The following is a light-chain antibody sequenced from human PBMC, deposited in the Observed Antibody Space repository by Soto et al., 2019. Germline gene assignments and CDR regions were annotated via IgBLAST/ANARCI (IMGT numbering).Light chain of an antibody. CDR2: SNG. J-gene: IGLJ3*02. CDR1: GSNIGENA. CDR3: AAWDDSQKAML. Sequence: QSVLTQPPSASGTPGQTVTISCSGTGSNIGENAVNWYRHLPGTAPQLLIYSNGPRPSGVPHRFSGSKSGTAGSLAISGLQSEDEAHYYCAAWDDSQKAMLFGGGTKVTVL. V-gene: IGLV1-44*01.